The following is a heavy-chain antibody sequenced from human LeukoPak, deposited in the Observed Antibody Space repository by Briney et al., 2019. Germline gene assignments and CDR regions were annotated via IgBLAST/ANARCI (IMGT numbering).Heavy chain of an antibody. CDR1: GFTFSSYA. CDR3: AREIDKVTARYLYYFDY. Sequence: GGSLRLSCAASGFTFSSYAMSWVRQAPGKGLEWVSAISGSGGSTYYADSVKGRFTISRDNAKNSLYLQMNSLRAEDTAVYYCAREIDKVTARYLYYFDYWGQGTLVTVSS. J-gene: IGHJ4*02. CDR2: ISGSGGST. D-gene: IGHD2-21*02. V-gene: IGHV3-23*01.